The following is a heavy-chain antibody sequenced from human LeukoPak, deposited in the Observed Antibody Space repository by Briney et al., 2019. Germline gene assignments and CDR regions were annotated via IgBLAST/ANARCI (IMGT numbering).Heavy chain of an antibody. J-gene: IGHJ4*02. V-gene: IGHV3-66*01. CDR2: IYSGGST. D-gene: IGHD3-3*01. Sequence: ETLSLTCAVYGGSFSGYYWSWVRQAPGKGLEWVSVIYSGGSTYYADSVKGRFTISRDNSKNTLYLQMNSLRAEDTAVYYCARVRSGPYYFDYWGQGTLVAVSS. CDR3: ARVRSGPYYFDY. CDR1: GGSFSGYY.